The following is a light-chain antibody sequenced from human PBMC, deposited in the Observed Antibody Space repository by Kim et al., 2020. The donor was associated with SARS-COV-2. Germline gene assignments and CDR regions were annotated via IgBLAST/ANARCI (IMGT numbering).Light chain of an antibody. CDR1: QSISSY. CDR3: QQSYSTPYT. J-gene: IGKJ4*01. V-gene: IGKV1-39*01. CDR2: AAS. Sequence: DIQMTQSPSSLSASVGDRVTITCRASQSISSYLNWYQQKPGKAPKLLIYAASSLQSGVPSRFSGSGSGTDFTLTISSLQPEDFATYYCQQSYSTPYTYGGGTKAGIK.